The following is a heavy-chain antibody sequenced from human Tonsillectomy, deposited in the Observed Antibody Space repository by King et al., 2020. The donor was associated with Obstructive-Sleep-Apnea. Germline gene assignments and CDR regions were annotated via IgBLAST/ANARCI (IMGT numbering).Heavy chain of an antibody. V-gene: IGHV3-9*01. J-gene: IGHJ6*02. CDR3: VKGDYGSGQSGGDV. Sequence: VQLVESGGGLVQPGRSLRLSCAVSGFTFDDYAMHWVGQAPGKGLAGVSGVSWNSGTIGYVDSVKGRFTISRDNAKNSLYLQRNSLRAEDTALYYCVKGDYGSGQSGGDVWGQGTTVTVSS. CDR1: GFTFDDYA. D-gene: IGHD3-10*01. CDR2: VSWNSGTI.